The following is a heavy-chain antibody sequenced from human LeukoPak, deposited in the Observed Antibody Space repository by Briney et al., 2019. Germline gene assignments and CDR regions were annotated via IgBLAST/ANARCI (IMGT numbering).Heavy chain of an antibody. J-gene: IGHJ4*02. D-gene: IGHD1-26*01. V-gene: IGHV3-73*01. CDR2: IRSNGDSYAT. CDR3: TSSGSSTYYFAY. CDR1: GFTFSGST. Sequence: PGGSLRLSCAVSGFTFSGSTMHWVRQASGKGLEWVGRIRSNGDSYATAYAASVKGRFTISRDDSSNTAYLQMNSLKTEDTAVYYCTSSGSSTYYFAYWGQGTLVTVSS.